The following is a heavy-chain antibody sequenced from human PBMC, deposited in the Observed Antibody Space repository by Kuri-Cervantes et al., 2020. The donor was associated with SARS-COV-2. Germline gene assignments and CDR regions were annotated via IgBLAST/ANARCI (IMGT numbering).Heavy chain of an antibody. D-gene: IGHD6-6*01. V-gene: IGHV3-30-3*01. CDR1: GFTFSSYW. CDR2: ISYDGSNK. J-gene: IGHJ4*02. Sequence: GESLKISCAASGFTFSSYWMSWVRQAPGKGLEWVAVISYDGSNKYYADSVKGRFTISRDNAKNSLYLQMNSLRAEDTAVYYCARLSRIAARLAVGLDYWGQGTLVTVSS. CDR3: ARLSRIAARLAVGLDY.